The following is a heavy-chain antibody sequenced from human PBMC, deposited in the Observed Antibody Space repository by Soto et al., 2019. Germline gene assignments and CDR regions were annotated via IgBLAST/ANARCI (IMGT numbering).Heavy chain of an antibody. D-gene: IGHD2-15*01. CDR1: GFTFSTCS. Sequence: GGSLRPSCARFGFTFSTCSMNWVRKAPGKGLEWVSDITTSSSFRFYADSVKGRFTISRDDAKNSLYLQMNSLRAEDTGVYYCARDLGVALATLTLDYWGQGTLVTVSS. J-gene: IGHJ4*02. CDR3: ARDLGVALATLTLDY. CDR2: ITTSSSFR. V-gene: IGHV3-21*01.